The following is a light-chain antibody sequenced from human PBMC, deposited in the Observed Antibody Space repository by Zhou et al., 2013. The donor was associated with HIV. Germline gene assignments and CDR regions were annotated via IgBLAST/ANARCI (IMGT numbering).Light chain of an antibody. CDR1: QRVTGSY. V-gene: IGKV3-20*01. CDR2: TAS. Sequence: EIVLTQSPGTLSLSPGESAILSCRASQRVTGSYLAWYQQKPGQAPRLLIYTASNRATDVPDRFSGSGSGTDFNFTISRLEPEDFAVYYCHQYGTSPCTFGQGSRLAI. CDR3: HQYGTSPCT. J-gene: IGKJ2*02.